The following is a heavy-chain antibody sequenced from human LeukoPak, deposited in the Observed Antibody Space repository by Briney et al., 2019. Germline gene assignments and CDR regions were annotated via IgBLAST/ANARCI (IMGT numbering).Heavy chain of an antibody. CDR2: IYSGGST. CDR1: GFTFSSYS. Sequence: PGGSLRLSCAASGFTFSSYSMNWVRQAPGKGLEWVSVIYSGGSTYYADSVKGRFTISRDNSKNTLYLQMNSLRAEDTAVYYCARSTLPAATGYYFDYWGQGTLVTVSS. CDR3: ARSTLPAATGYYFDY. J-gene: IGHJ4*02. D-gene: IGHD2-2*01. V-gene: IGHV3-66*02.